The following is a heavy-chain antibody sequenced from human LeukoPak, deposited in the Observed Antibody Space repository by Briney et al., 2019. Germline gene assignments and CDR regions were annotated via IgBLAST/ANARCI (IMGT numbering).Heavy chain of an antibody. CDR3: ANEVRPNDY. CDR2: IGTNPAAT. Sequence: PGGSLRLSCVASGLMFSNYAMNWVRQAPGKGLEWVALIGTNPAATHYPDSVQGRFTISRDNSKNTLYLQMNGLRVEDTALYYCANEVRPNDYWGQGTLVTVSS. CDR1: GLMFSNYA. D-gene: IGHD1-1*01. V-gene: IGHV3-23*01. J-gene: IGHJ4*02.